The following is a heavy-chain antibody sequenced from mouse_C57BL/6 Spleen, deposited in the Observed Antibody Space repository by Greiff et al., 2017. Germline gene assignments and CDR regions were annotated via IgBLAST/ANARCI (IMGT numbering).Heavy chain of an antibody. D-gene: IGHD2-4*01. CDR1: GYTFTDYN. CDR2: INPNNGGT. J-gene: IGHJ3*01. V-gene: IGHV1-18*01. Sequence: EVQRVESGPELVKPGASVKIPCKASGYTFTDYNMDWVKQSHGKSLEWIGDINPNNGGTIYNQKFKGKATLTVDKSSSTAYMELRSLTSEDTAVYYCARRYDYDLAWFAYWGQGTLVTVSA. CDR3: ARRYDYDLAWFAY.